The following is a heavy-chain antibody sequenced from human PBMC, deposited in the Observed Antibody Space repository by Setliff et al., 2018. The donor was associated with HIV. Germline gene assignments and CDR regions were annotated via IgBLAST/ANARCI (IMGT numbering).Heavy chain of an antibody. V-gene: IGHV3-23*01. CDR2: MSGSGDTT. J-gene: IGHJ4*02. Sequence: GGSLRLSCAASGFSFGAYAMSWVRQAPGKGLEWVSVMSGSGDTTYYADSVKGRFTISRDNSRNTLFLQMNNLRPEDTATYYCVRDPIEGSPDYFDYWGQGALVTVSS. D-gene: IGHD1-26*01. CDR1: GFSFGAYA. CDR3: VRDPIEGSPDYFDY.